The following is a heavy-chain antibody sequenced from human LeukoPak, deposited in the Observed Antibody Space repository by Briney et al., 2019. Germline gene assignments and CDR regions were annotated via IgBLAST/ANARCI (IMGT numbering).Heavy chain of an antibody. D-gene: IGHD2-2*01. V-gene: IGHV1-2*02. CDR1: GYTFTGYY. J-gene: IGHJ5*02. Sequence: APVKVSCKASGYTFTGYYVHWVRQAPGQGLEWMGWINPNSGGTNYAQKFQGRVTMTRDTSISTAYMELSRLRSDDTAVYYCARRAVVVPAAIAATPDNWSDPWGQGTLVTVSS. CDR2: INPNSGGT. CDR3: ARRAVVVPAAIAATPDNWSDP.